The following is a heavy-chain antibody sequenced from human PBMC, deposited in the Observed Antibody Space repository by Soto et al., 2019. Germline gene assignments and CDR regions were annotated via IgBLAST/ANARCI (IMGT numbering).Heavy chain of an antibody. Sequence: QVQLVQSGAEVKKPGASVKVSCKASGYTFTNYAMHWVRQAPGQRLEWMGWINTGNGNTKYSQKFQGRVTITRDTSASTAYMEPSSLRSEETAVYYCARGFQSGSWDYWGRGTLVIVSS. V-gene: IGHV1-3*04. J-gene: IGHJ4*02. CDR1: GYTFTNYA. CDR3: ARGFQSGSWDY. CDR2: INTGNGNT. D-gene: IGHD1-26*01.